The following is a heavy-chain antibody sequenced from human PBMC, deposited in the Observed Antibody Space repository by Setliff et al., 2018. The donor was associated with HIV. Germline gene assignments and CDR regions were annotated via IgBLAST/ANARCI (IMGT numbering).Heavy chain of an antibody. CDR3: ARWYCSSTSCYPLNWFDP. V-gene: IGHV4-59*08. Sequence: SETLSLTCTVSGGSISSYYWSWIRQPPGKGLEWIGYIYYSGSTNYNPSLKSRVTISVDTSKNQLSLKVISVTAADTAVYYCARWYCSSTSCYPLNWFDPWGQGTLVTVSS. CDR2: IYYSGST. CDR1: GGSISSYY. D-gene: IGHD2-2*01. J-gene: IGHJ5*02.